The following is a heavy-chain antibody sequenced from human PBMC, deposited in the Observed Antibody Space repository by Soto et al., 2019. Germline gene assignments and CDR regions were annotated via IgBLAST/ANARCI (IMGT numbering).Heavy chain of an antibody. CDR2: INHSGST. J-gene: IGHJ6*02. D-gene: IGHD2-21*02. V-gene: IGHV4-34*01. Sequence: PSETLSLTCAVYGGSFSGYYWSWIRQPPGKGLEWIGEINHSGSTNYNPSLKSRVTISVDTSKNQFSLKLSPVTAADTAVYYCARVGCGGDCYSAYYYYGMDAWGQGTTVTVSS. CDR1: GGSFSGYY. CDR3: ARVGCGGDCYSAYYYYGMDA.